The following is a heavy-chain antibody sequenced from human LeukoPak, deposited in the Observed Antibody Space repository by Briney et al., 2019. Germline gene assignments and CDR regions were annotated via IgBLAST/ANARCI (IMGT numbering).Heavy chain of an antibody. CDR2: INHSGSS. CDR1: TDSFRGYY. D-gene: IGHD3-22*01. CDR3: ARVNYYDGSGSYWWFDT. V-gene: IGHV4-34*01. J-gene: IGHJ5*02. Sequence: SETLTLTCAAYTDSFRGYYWSWIRQSPGKGLEWIWEINHSGSSNYNPSLKSRLTTFLSTYKNHLSLQLMSVTGADATVVYCARVNYYDGSGSYWWFDTWGEGNLVTVSS.